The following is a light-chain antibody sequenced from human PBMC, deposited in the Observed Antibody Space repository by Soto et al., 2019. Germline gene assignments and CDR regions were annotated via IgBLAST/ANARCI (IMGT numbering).Light chain of an antibody. J-gene: IGKJ2*01. CDR2: GAS. CDR3: QQYINWPPAYT. CDR1: QSVRSH. Sequence: EVVMTQSPATLSVSPGERVTLSCRASQSVRSHLAWYLQKPGQAPGLLIYGASTRATGIPARFSGSGSGTEFTLTISSLQSEDFAVYYCQQYINWPPAYTFGQGTKLEIK. V-gene: IGKV3-15*01.